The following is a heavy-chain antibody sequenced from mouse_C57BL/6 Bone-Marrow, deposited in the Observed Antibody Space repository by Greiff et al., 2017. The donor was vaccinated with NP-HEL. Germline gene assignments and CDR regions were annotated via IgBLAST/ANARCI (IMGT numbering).Heavy chain of an antibody. J-gene: IGHJ2*01. CDR1: GFTFTDYY. V-gene: IGHV7-3*01. CDR3: ARSYSNYDYFDY. Sequence: EVKLVESGGGLVQPGGSLSLSCAASGFTFTDYYMSWVRQPPGKALEWLGFIRNKANGYTTEYSASVKGRFTISRDNSQSILYLQMNALRAEDSATYYCARSYSNYDYFDYWGQGTTLTVSS. CDR2: IRNKANGYTT. D-gene: IGHD2-5*01.